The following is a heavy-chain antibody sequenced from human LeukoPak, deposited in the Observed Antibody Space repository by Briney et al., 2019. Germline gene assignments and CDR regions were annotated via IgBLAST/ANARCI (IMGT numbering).Heavy chain of an antibody. CDR3: ARERGGFCSSTTCSRAFDI. J-gene: IGHJ3*02. Sequence: GGSLRLSCAASGFTFSSYEMNWVRQAPGRGLKWVSYISNSDSTIYYADSVKGRFTISRDNAKNSLYLQMNSLGAEDTALYYCARERGGFCSSTTCSRAFDIWGQGTMVTVSS. CDR1: GFTFSSYE. CDR2: ISNSDSTI. V-gene: IGHV3-48*03. D-gene: IGHD2-2*03.